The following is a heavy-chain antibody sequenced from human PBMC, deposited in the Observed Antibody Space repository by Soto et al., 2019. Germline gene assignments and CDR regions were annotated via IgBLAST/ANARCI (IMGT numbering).Heavy chain of an antibody. CDR2: IIPILGIA. J-gene: IGHJ4*02. V-gene: IGHV1-69*04. D-gene: IGHD2-8*01. CDR3: ARDVGYCTNGVCYGY. Sequence: SVKVSCKASGGTFSSYTISWVRQAPGQGLEWMGRIIPILGIANYAQKFQGRVTITADKSTSTAYMELSSLRSEDTAVYYCARDVGYCTNGVCYGYRGQGTLVTVSS. CDR1: GGTFSSYT.